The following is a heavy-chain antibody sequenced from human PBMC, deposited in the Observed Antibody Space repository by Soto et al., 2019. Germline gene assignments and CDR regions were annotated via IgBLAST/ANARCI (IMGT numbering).Heavy chain of an antibody. CDR1: RCNFMSYG. CDR3: AKNPESYAWGLEGYCDY. D-gene: IGHD3-16*01. V-gene: IGHV3-30*18. CDR2: ISYDGSDK. Sequence: SQRHSWGDSRCNFMSYGVNWVRPSRGQRPPRVAIISYDGSDKYYADSVKGRFTISRDNSKNTLYLQMNSLRGEDTAVYYCAKNPESYAWGLEGYCDYWVQG. J-gene: IGHJ4*02.